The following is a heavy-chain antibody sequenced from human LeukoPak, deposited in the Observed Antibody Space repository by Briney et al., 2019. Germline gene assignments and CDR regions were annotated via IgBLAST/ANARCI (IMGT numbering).Heavy chain of an antibody. CDR3: ARHPFATPFDY. CDR1: GGSIINYY. J-gene: IGHJ4*02. D-gene: IGHD2-15*01. V-gene: IGHV4-59*08. Sequence: AETLSLTCTVSGGSIINYYWSWIRQPPGKGLEWIGYIYHSGDTNHNPSLKSRVTISTDTSKNQFSLELSSVTAADTAVYYCARHPFATPFDYWGQGILVTVSS. CDR2: IYHSGDT.